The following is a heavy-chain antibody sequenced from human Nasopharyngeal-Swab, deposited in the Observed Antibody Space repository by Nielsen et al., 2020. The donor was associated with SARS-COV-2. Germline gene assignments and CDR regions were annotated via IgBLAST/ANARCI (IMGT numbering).Heavy chain of an antibody. CDR1: GFIFSDSS. D-gene: IGHD3-3*01. V-gene: IGHV3-7*04. Sequence: GESLKISCEASGFIFSDSSMTWVRQAPGKGLEWVACMNQDGTGTYYVDSVKGRFTISRDNAKNSLHLQMNSLRGEDTAVYYCAGVGDYDFTSAQHTSGGDYWGQGILVTVSS. J-gene: IGHJ4*02. CDR2: MNQDGTGT. CDR3: AGVGDYDFTSAQHTSGGDY.